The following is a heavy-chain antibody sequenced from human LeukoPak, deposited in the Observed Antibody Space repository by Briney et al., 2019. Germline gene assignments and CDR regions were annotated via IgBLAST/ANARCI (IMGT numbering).Heavy chain of an antibody. CDR1: GFTFSSYG. CDR2: ISYDGSNK. J-gene: IGHJ4*02. Sequence: PGGSLRLSCAASGFTFSSYGMHWVRQAPGKGLEWVAVISYDGSNKYYADSVKGRFTISRDNSKNTLYLQMNSLRAEDTAVYYCAKDGYSGYEIGGHYFDYWGQGTLVTVSS. D-gene: IGHD5-12*01. V-gene: IGHV3-30*18. CDR3: AKDGYSGYEIGGHYFDY.